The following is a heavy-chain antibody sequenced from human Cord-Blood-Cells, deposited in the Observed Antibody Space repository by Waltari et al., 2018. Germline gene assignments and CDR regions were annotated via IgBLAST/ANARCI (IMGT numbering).Heavy chain of an antibody. CDR1: GGSISSSSYY. CDR3: ATIDYYYYYMDV. D-gene: IGHD2-15*01. CDR2: IYYSGST. J-gene: IGHJ6*03. Sequence: QLQLQESGPGLVKPSETLSLPCTVSGGSISSSSYYWAWIRQPPGKGLEWIGSIYYSGSTYYNPSLKSRVTISVDTSKNQFSLKLSSVTAADTAVYYCATIDYYYYYMDVWGKGTTVTVSS. V-gene: IGHV4-39*01.